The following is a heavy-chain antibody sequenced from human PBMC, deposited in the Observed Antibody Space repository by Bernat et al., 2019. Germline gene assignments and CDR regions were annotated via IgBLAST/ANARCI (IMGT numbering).Heavy chain of an antibody. J-gene: IGHJ4*02. CDR2: IDWDDDK. CDR3: ARIRDTAMVTLFDY. CDR1: GFSLSTSGMC. Sequence: QVTLRESGPALVKPTQTLTLTCTFSGFSLSTSGMCVSWIRQPPGKALEWLARIDWDDDKYYSTSLKTRLTISKDTSKNQVVLTMTNMDPVDTATYYCARIRDTAMVTLFDYWGQGTLVTVSS. V-gene: IGHV2-70*15. D-gene: IGHD5-18*01.